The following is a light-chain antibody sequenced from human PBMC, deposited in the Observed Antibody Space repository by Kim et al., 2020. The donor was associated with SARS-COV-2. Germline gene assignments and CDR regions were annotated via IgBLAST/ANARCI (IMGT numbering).Light chain of an antibody. J-gene: IGKJ4*01. V-gene: IGKV1-39*01. CDR2: AAS. CDR1: QNINTY. CDR3: QQSHTAPLLT. Sequence: ASVGDRVTIACRASQNINTYLNWYQQKPGEAPKLLIYAASTLQSGVPSRFSGSGSGTDFTLTISSLQPEDFAIYYCQQSHTAPLLTFGGGTKLEI.